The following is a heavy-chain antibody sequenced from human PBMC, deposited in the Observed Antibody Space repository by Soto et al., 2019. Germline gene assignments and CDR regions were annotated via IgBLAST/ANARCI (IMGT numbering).Heavy chain of an antibody. CDR2: IPYDGSNK. CDR3: ARSAGYYYDSPDY. CDR1: GFIFSDYS. J-gene: IGHJ4*02. D-gene: IGHD3-22*01. Sequence: GGSLRLSCAASGFIFSDYSMHWVRQAPGKGLEWVAVIPYDGSNKHYADSVEGRFTVSRDNSKNTLYLQMSSLRAEDTAVYYCARSAGYYYDSPDYWGQGTPVTVSS. V-gene: IGHV3-30-3*01.